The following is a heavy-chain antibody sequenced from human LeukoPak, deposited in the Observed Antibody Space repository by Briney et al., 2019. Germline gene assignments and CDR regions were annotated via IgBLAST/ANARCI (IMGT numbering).Heavy chain of an antibody. Sequence: KPSETLSLTCAVYGGSFSGYYWSWIRQPPGKGLEWIGEINHSGSTNYNPSLKSRVTISVDTSKNQFSLKLSSVTAADTAVYYCARGPPDVIGIYYYYYGMDVWGQGTTVTVSS. V-gene: IGHV4-34*01. CDR3: ARGPPDVIGIYYYYYGMDV. D-gene: IGHD1-14*01. CDR1: GGSFSGYY. J-gene: IGHJ6*02. CDR2: INHSGST.